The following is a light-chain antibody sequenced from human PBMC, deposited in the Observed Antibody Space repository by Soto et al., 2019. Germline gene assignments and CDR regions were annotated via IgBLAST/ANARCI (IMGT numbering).Light chain of an antibody. CDR2: EGS. CDR3: CSYAGSSTSVI. J-gene: IGLJ2*01. V-gene: IGLV2-23*01. CDR1: SSDVGSYNL. Sequence: QSALTQPASVSGSPGQSITISCTGTSSDVGSYNLVSWYQQHPGKAPKLMICEGSKRPSGVSNRFSGSKSGNTASLTISGLQAEDEADYYCCSYAGSSTSVIFGRGTKLTVL.